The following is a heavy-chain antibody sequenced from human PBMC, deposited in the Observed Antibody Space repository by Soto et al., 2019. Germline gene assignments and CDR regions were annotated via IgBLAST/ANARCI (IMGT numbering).Heavy chain of an antibody. CDR3: ARASWIQLWGYYYYGMDV. CDR1: GGTFSSYA. V-gene: IGHV1-69*13. CDR2: IIPIFGTA. J-gene: IGHJ6*02. D-gene: IGHD5-18*01. Sequence: ASVKVSCKASGGTFSSYAISWVRQAPGQGLEWMGGIIPIFGTANYAQKFQGRVTITADESTSTAYMELSSLRSEDTAVYYCARASWIQLWGYYYYGMDVWGQGTTVTVS.